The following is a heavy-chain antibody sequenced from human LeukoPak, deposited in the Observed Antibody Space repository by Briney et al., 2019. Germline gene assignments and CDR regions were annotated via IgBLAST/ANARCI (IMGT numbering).Heavy chain of an antibody. J-gene: IGHJ6*03. CDR2: IYTSGST. CDR1: GGSISSGSYY. D-gene: IGHD2-2*01. Sequence: PSETLSLTCTVSGGSISSGSYYWSWIRQPAGKGLEWIGRIYTSGSTNYNPSLKSRVTISVDTSKNQFSLKLSSVTAADTAVYYCARVAVVVPAAMRHYYYYMDVWGKGTTVTVSS. V-gene: IGHV4-61*02. CDR3: ARVAVVVPAAMRHYYYYMDV.